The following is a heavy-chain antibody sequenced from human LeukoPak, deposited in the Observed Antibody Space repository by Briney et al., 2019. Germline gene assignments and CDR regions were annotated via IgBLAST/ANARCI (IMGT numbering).Heavy chain of an antibody. J-gene: IGHJ4*02. CDR1: GGSIRSSDDY. D-gene: IGHD1-20*01. CDR2: IYYTGSS. V-gene: IGHV4-39*07. Sequence: PSETLSLTCSVSGGSIRSSDDYWGFVRQTPGKGLEWMGSIYYTGSSHYNPSLKSRATISVDTSKNQFSLKLTSVTAADTAVYYCAREYPYNWIHFDYWGQGTLVTVSS. CDR3: AREYPYNWIHFDY.